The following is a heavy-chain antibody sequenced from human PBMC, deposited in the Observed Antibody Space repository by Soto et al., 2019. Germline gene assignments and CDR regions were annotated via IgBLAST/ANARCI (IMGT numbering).Heavy chain of an antibody. J-gene: IGHJ3*02. Sequence: PSETLSLTCTVSSGSISSYYWNWIRQPPGKGLEWIGYIYYSGSTNYNPSLKSRVTISIDTSKNQFSPKLSSVTAVDTAVYYCATWSNSSGWYGAFDIWGQGTMVTVSS. V-gene: IGHV4-59*01. CDR1: SGSISSYY. D-gene: IGHD6-19*01. CDR3: ATWSNSSGWYGAFDI. CDR2: IYYSGST.